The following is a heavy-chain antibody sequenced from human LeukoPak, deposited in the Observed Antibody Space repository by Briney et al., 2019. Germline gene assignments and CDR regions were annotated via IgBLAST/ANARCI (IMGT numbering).Heavy chain of an antibody. Sequence: PGGSLRLSCAASGFTFSSYAMSWVRQAPGKGLEWVSAISGSGGSTYYADSVKGRFTISRDNSKNTLYLQMNSLRAEDTAVYYCARDLGGYCSSTSCYMGSPDYWGQGTLVTVSS. V-gene: IGHV3-23*01. CDR3: ARDLGGYCSSTSCYMGSPDY. CDR2: ISGSGGST. J-gene: IGHJ4*02. CDR1: GFTFSSYA. D-gene: IGHD2-2*02.